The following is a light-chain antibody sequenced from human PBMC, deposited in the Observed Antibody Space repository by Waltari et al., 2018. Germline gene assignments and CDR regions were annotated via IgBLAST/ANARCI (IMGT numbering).Light chain of an antibody. CDR3: LVWHSTTDHHGV. CDR1: NIGSQS. Sequence: SYVVTQSPSVSVAPGETARITCGGDNIGSQSGHWYQQRPGQAPVLVISYDSDRPSGIPERFSGSNSGNTVTLTISWVEAEDEADYYCLVWHSTTDHHGVFGGGTKLTVL. J-gene: IGLJ2*01. CDR2: YDS. V-gene: IGLV3-21*04.